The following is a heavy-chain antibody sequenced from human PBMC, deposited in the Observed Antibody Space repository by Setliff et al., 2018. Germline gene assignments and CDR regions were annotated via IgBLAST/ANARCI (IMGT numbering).Heavy chain of an antibody. J-gene: IGHJ4*02. Sequence: KPSETLSLTCTVSGGSISSSSHYWGWIRQPPGKGLEWIGSIYYTGSTYYNPSLKSRVTMSVDTSKRQFSLKLGSATAADTAVYYCARDMGQPYYFESWGLGTLVTVPQ. CDR1: GGSISSSSHY. D-gene: IGHD1-1*01. CDR2: IYYTGST. CDR3: ARDMGQPYYFES. V-gene: IGHV4-39*07.